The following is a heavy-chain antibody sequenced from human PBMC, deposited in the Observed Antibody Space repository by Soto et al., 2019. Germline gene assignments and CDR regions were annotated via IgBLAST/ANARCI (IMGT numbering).Heavy chain of an antibody. V-gene: IGHV3-23*01. CDR2: IVGSGGST. D-gene: IGHD1-26*01. CDR3: EPSALVY. J-gene: IGHJ4*02. CDR1: GFTFSSYA. Sequence: EGKLLESGGGLVQPGGSLRLSCAASGFTFSSYAMSWVRQAPGKGLEWVSTIVGSGGSTYYADSVKGRFTISRDNSKNTLYLQMNSLRAEDTAIYYCEPSALVYWGQGTLVTVSS.